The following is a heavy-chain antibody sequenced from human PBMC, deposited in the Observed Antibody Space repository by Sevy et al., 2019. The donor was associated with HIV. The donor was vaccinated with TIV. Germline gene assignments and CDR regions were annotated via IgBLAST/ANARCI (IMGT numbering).Heavy chain of an antibody. CDR2: IKEDGSDK. V-gene: IGHV3-7*03. CDR1: GFTLSSFW. Sequence: RGSLRLSCAASGFTLSSFWMTWVRQAPGKGLERVANIKEDGSDKKYLDSVKGRFTISRDNAKNSLYLQMNSLRAEDTAVYYCARDKHHYDRNVYYDAFDIWGQGTMVTVSS. CDR3: ARDKHHYDRNVYYDAFDI. D-gene: IGHD3-22*01. J-gene: IGHJ3*02.